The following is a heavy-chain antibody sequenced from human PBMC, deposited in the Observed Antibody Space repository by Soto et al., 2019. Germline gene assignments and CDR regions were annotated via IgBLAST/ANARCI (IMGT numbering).Heavy chain of an antibody. CDR3: AHRHDLGGFDI. CDR2: INWNDDK. V-gene: IGHV2-5*01. J-gene: IGHJ3*02. Sequence: QITLKEAGPTLVKPTQTLTLTCTFSGFSLNTRAVGVGWIRQPPGKALEWLALINWNDDKRYSPSLKDRLTITKDTSKNHVVLTMTNIDPVDTVTYYCAHRHDLGGFDIWGQGTTVTVSS. D-gene: IGHD2-15*01. CDR1: GFSLNTRAVG.